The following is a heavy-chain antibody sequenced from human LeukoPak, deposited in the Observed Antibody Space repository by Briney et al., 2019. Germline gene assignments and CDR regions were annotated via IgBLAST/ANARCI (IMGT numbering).Heavy chain of an antibody. V-gene: IGHV3-23*01. J-gene: IGHJ4*02. CDR3: ARGRGGYYYDY. CDR1: EFTFSNYA. CDR2: ISGSGGST. Sequence: PGRSLRLSCAASEFTFSNYAMNWVRQAPGKGLEWVSAISGSGGSTYYADSVKGRFTISRDNSKNTLYLQMNSLRAEDTAVYYCARGRGGYYYDYWGQGTVVTVSS. D-gene: IGHD2-15*01.